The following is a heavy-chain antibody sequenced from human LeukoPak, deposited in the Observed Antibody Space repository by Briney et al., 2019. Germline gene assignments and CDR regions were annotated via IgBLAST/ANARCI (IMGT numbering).Heavy chain of an antibody. V-gene: IGHV4-61*02. CDR3: ARDALYSSSPNWYFDL. CDR1: GGSINSGSHY. D-gene: IGHD6-6*01. J-gene: IGHJ2*01. CDR2: MYTSGST. Sequence: PSETLSLTCTVSGGSINSGSHYWSWIRQPAGKGLEWIGRMYTSGSTNYNPSLKSRVTISVDTSKNQFSLKLSSVTAADTAVYYCARDALYSSSPNWYFDLWGRGTLVTVSS.